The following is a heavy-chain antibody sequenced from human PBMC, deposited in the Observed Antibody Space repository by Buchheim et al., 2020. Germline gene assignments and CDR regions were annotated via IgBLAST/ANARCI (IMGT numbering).Heavy chain of an antibody. D-gene: IGHD4-11*01. CDR2: INSDASSK. CDR1: GFSLSTYW. Sequence: EVQLVESGGGLVQPGGSLRLSCAASGFSLSTYWMLWIRQVPGKGLVWVSRINSDASSKSYADSVKGRFTILRDDGKSKLYLQIYSLRAEDTAVYYCARGAYSFDYWGQGTL. CDR3: ARGAYSFDY. J-gene: IGHJ4*02. V-gene: IGHV3-74*01.